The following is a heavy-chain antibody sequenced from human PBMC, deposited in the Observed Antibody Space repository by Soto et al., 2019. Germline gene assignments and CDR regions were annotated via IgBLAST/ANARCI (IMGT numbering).Heavy chain of an antibody. Sequence: EVQLVQSGAEVKKPGESLKISCKGSGYSFTSYWIGWVRQMPGKGLEWMGIIYPGDSDTRYSPSFQGQVTISADKSISPAYLQWSSLKASDTAMYYCARLDCSGGSCGPGYYYMDVWGKGTTVTVSS. CDR1: GYSFTSYW. J-gene: IGHJ6*03. V-gene: IGHV5-51*03. CDR3: ARLDCSGGSCGPGYYYMDV. CDR2: IYPGDSDT. D-gene: IGHD2-15*01.